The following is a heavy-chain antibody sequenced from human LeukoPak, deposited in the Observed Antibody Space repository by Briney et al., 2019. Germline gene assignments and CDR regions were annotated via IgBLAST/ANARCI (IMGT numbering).Heavy chain of an antibody. J-gene: IGHJ6*02. V-gene: IGHV4-59*01. CDR1: GGSISSYC. CDR2: IYYSGST. D-gene: IGHD2-2*01. CDR3: ARAQGSVVVVPTATYFYYYGMDV. Sequence: SETLSLTCTVSGGSISSYCWSWIRQPPGKGLEWIGYIYYSGSTNYNPSLKSRVTISVDTSKNQFSLKLSSVTAADTAVYYCARAQGSVVVVPTATYFYYYGMDVWGQGTTVTVSS.